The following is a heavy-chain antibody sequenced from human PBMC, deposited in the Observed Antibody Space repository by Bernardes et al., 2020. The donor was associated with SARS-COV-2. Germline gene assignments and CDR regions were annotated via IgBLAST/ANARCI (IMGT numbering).Heavy chain of an antibody. CDR1: GFTFSSYA. V-gene: IGHV3-23*01. D-gene: IGHD3-10*01. J-gene: IGHJ4*02. CDR3: AASTDVLLWFGAFDY. Sequence: GGSLRLSCAASGFTFSSYAMSWVRQAPGKGLEWVSAISGSGGSTYYADSVKGRFTISRDNSKNTLYLQMNSLRAEDTAVYYCAASTDVLLWFGAFDYWGQGTLVTVSS. CDR2: ISGSGGST.